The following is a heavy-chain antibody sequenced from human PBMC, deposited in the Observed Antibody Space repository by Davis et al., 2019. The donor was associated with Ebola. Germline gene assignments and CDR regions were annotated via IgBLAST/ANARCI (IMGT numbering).Heavy chain of an antibody. J-gene: IGHJ4*02. V-gene: IGHV4-59*11. CDR3: ARDASGDHYTVD. CDR2: ITYRGST. CDR1: RGSISSHY. Sequence: GSLRLSCTVSRGSISSHYWSWIRQTPGKGLEWIGCITYRGSTKNNPSLRNRVTISVDTSKSQFSLKMTSVTAADTAVYYCARDASGDHYTVDWGQGTLVTVSS. D-gene: IGHD4-23*01.